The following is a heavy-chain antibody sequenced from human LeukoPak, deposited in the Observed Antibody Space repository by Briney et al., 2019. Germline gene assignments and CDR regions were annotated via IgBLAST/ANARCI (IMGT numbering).Heavy chain of an antibody. Sequence: PSETLSLTCTVSGDSINSDDYRWDWIRQPPGKGLEWIGSIYHGGTTYYNPSLKSRLTISLDMSKNQFSLKLSSVTAADTAVYYCARRHQHGTYRFGPWGQGILVTVSS. CDR2: IYHGGTT. J-gene: IGHJ5*02. CDR3: ARRHQHGTYRFGP. D-gene: IGHD5-24*01. CDR1: GDSINSDDYR. V-gene: IGHV4-39*01.